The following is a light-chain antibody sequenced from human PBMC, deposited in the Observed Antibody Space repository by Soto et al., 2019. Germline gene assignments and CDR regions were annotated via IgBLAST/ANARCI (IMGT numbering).Light chain of an antibody. CDR2: GAS. J-gene: IGKJ5*01. V-gene: IGKV3D-20*02. CDR1: QFVSSRS. CDR3: QQRNIWPPVT. Sequence: PGESATVLCRASQFVSSRSLAWYQQKLGQAPRLLIYGASNRATGIPGRFSASGSGTDFTLTISSLEPEDSAVYYCQQRNIWPPVTFGQGTRLEIK.